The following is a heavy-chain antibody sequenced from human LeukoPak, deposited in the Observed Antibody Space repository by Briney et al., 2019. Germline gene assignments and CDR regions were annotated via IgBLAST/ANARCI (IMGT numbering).Heavy chain of an antibody. CDR2: INHSGST. CDR3: ARGGRYFDPFDY. D-gene: IGHD3-9*01. CDR1: GGSFSSYY. V-gene: IGHV4-34*01. Sequence: TSETLPLTCTVYGGSFSSYYCTWIRQPPGKGLEWIGEINHSGSTNYNPSLKSRVTISVDTSKNQFSLKLSSVTAADTAVYYCARGGRYFDPFDYWGQGTLVSVSS. J-gene: IGHJ4*02.